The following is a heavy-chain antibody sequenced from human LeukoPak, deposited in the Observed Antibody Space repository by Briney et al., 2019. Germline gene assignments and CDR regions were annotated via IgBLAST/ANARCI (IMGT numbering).Heavy chain of an antibody. CDR2: IYPADSDT. D-gene: IGHD3-10*01. V-gene: IGHV5-51*01. Sequence: GESLQISCQVSGYIFTHYWIGWVRQMPGKGGEWRGIIYPADSDTTYSPSFQGQVTISADKSISTVYLQWSSLKASDTAMYYCARQSRDGSKTRGYYFDYWGQGALVTVSS. J-gene: IGHJ4*02. CDR1: GYIFTHYW. CDR3: ARQSRDGSKTRGYYFDY.